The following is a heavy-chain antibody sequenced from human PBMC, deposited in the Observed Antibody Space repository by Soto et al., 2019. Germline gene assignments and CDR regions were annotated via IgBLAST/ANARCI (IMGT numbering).Heavy chain of an antibody. CDR3: ARGEGMAARHDGYDI. Sequence: GASVKVSCKASGYTFTNYDVTCVRQAPGQGLEWMGWISTSTGNTNYAQKLQGRVTMTTDTSASAAYMELRSLRSDDTAVYYCARGEGMAARHDGYDIWGQGTMVTVSS. CDR2: ISTSTGNT. V-gene: IGHV1-18*04. CDR1: GYTFTNYD. J-gene: IGHJ3*02. D-gene: IGHD6-6*01.